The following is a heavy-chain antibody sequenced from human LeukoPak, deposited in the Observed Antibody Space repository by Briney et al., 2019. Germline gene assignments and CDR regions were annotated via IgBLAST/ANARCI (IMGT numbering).Heavy chain of an antibody. J-gene: IGHJ4*02. Sequence: SETLSLTCTVSGGSISSGDYYWSWIRQPPGKGLEWIGYIYYSGGTYYNPSLKSRVTISVDTSKNQFSLKLSSVTAADTAVYYCARLTRSGPGNWGQGTLVTVSS. CDR1: GGSISSGDYY. CDR2: IYYSGGT. V-gene: IGHV4-30-4*08. D-gene: IGHD6-19*01. CDR3: ARLTRSGPGN.